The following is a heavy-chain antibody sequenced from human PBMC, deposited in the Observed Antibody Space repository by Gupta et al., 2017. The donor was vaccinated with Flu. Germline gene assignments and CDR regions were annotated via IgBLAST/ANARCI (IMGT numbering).Heavy chain of an antibody. CDR2: LDYGGNT. D-gene: IGHD2-21*02. CDR3: ARGWDSVTAATYYSYYYLDV. V-gene: IGHV3-53*01. Sequence: SWVRQAPGRGLEWVSRLDYGGNTYYAESVKGRVTISRDNSKNTLFLQRNRLRAEDKAGSYWARGWDSVTAATYYSYYYLDVWGRGTTVTVSS. J-gene: IGHJ6*03.